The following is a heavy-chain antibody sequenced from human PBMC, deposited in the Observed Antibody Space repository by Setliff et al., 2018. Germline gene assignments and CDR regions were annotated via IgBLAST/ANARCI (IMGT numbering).Heavy chain of an antibody. CDR2: IHTGST. J-gene: IGHJ4*02. CDR3: ARGINTVSWTPKY. CDR1: GGSISSDI. Sequence: SETLSLTCTVSGGSISSDIWSWIRQPPGKGLEWIGQIHTGSTNYNPSLRSRVTISVDMSKNQFSLKLNSVTAADTAVYYCARGINTVSWTPKYWGQGTLGTVSS. D-gene: IGHD2-2*02. V-gene: IGHV4-4*08.